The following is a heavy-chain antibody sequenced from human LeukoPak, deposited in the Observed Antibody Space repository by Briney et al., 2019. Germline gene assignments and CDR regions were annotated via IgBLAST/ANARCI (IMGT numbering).Heavy chain of an antibody. J-gene: IGHJ4*02. D-gene: IGHD2-21*02. CDR2: IIPIFGTA. Sequence: SVKVSCKASGGTFSSYAISWVRQAPGQGLEWMGGIIPIFGTANYAQKFQGRVTITADESTSTAYMELSSLRSEDTAVYYCARARVYCGGDCYPDLDYWGQGTLVTVSS. CDR3: ARARVYCGGDCYPDLDY. V-gene: IGHV1-69*13. CDR1: GGTFSSYA.